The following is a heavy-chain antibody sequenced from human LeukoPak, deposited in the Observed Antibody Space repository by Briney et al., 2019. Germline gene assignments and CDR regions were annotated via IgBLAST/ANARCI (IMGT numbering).Heavy chain of an antibody. CDR1: GFTVSSNY. V-gene: IGHV3-53*05. D-gene: IGHD6-19*01. CDR3: AKSRTGAVAGGVFDY. J-gene: IGHJ4*02. Sequence: GGSLRLSCAASGFTVSSNYMSWVRQAPGKGLEWVSVIYSGGSTYYADSVKGRFTISRDNAKNSLYLQMNSLRAEDMALYYCAKSRTGAVAGGVFDYWGQGTLVTVSS. CDR2: IYSGGST.